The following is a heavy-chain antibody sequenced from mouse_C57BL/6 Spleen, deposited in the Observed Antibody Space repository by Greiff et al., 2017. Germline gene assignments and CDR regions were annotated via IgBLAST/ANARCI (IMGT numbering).Heavy chain of an antibody. CDR1: GYTFTSYW. V-gene: IGHV1-55*01. Sequence: QVQLKQPGAELVKPGASVKMSCKASGYTFTSYWITWVKQRPGQGLEWIGDIYPGSGSTNYNEKFKSKATLTVDTSSSTAYMQLSSLTSEDSAVYYCARRGNYYSNYDAMDYWGQGTSVTVSS. CDR2: IYPGSGST. CDR3: ARRGNYYSNYDAMDY. D-gene: IGHD2-5*01. J-gene: IGHJ4*01.